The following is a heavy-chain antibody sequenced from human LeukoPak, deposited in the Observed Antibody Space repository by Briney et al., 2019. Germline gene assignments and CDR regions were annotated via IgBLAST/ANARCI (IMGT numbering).Heavy chain of an antibody. V-gene: IGHV3-23*01. D-gene: IGHD6-19*01. Sequence: GGSLRLSCAASGFTFSSYAMSWVRQAPGKGLEWVSAISGSGGSTCYADSVKGRFTISRDNSGNTLFLHMTSLRVEDTAVYYCAREWGRIAVAGGPGYWGQGALVTVSS. CDR3: AREWGRIAVAGGPGY. CDR1: GFTFSSYA. J-gene: IGHJ4*02. CDR2: ISGSGGST.